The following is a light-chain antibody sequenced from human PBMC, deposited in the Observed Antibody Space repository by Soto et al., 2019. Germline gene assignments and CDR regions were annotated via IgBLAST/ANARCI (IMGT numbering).Light chain of an antibody. J-gene: IGKJ1*01. CDR1: QSLNNW. CDR2: KAT. Sequence: DIQMTQSPSTLSASVGDRVIITCRASQSLNNWLAWYQQRPGKAPMLLIYKATNLQNGVPSRFSGSGSGTEFTLTISSLQPDDFATYYCQQYNGYSWTFGQGTKVEVQ. CDR3: QQYNGYSWT. V-gene: IGKV1-5*03.